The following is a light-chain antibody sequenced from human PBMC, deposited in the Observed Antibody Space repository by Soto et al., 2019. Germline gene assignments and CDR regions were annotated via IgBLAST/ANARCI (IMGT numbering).Light chain of an antibody. V-gene: IGKV3-15*01. CDR1: QSVSSN. Sequence: EIVMTQSPATLSVSPGERATLSCRASQSVSSNLAWYQQKPGQAPRLLIYGASTRATGIPARFSGSGSGTEFTLTISSLQSEDFAVYYCQPYFYWPPLTFGGGTKVDIK. CDR3: QPYFYWPPLT. CDR2: GAS. J-gene: IGKJ4*01.